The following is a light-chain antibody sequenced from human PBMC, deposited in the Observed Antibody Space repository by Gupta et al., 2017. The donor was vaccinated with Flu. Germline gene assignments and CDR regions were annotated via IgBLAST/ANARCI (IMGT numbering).Light chain of an antibody. CDR2: EAS. J-gene: IGKJ3*01. CDR1: RHVSSNF. V-gene: IGKV3-20*01. Sequence: ERATLSCRASRHVSSNFLAWYQQKPGQAPRLLMSEASDRATGTPDRFRGSGSGTEFTLTISSLEPGDVAVYYCQQFGTIPFTFGPGTKVDIK. CDR3: QQFGTIPFT.